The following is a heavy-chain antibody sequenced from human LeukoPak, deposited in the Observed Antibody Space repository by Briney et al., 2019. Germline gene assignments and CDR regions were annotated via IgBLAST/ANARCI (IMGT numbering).Heavy chain of an antibody. CDR1: GGTFSSYA. CDR3: ASISSHFLRPPYFAY. Sequence: GSSVKVSCKASGGTFSSYAISWVRQAPGQGLEWMGGIIPIFGTAIYAQKFQGRVTMTEDTSTDTAYMELSSLRSEDTAVYYCASISSHFLRPPYFAYWGQGTLVTVSS. CDR2: IIPIFGTA. J-gene: IGHJ4*02. D-gene: IGHD2/OR15-2a*01. V-gene: IGHV1-69*06.